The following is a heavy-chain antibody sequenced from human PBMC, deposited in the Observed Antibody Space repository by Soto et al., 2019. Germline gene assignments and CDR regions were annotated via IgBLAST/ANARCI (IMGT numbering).Heavy chain of an antibody. CDR3: TIIEYDILTGYFIT. CDR2: VKGKSAGGTT. Sequence: GGSLRLSCAVSGLTLPDAWMNWVRQAPGQGLEWVGRVKGKSAGGTTDYAASVKGRFSISRDDSINTLFLEMSNLKAEDGGMYFCTIIEYDILTGYFITWGQGALVTVS. V-gene: IGHV3-15*07. CDR1: GLTLPDAW. J-gene: IGHJ4*02. D-gene: IGHD3-9*01.